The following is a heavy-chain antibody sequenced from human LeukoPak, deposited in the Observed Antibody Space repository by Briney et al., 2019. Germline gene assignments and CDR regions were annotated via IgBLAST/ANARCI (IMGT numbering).Heavy chain of an antibody. CDR2: ISGSGGST. Sequence: QPGGSLRLSCAASGFTFSSYAMSWVRQAPGKGLEWVSAISGSGGSTYYADSVKGRFTISRDNSKNTLYLQMNSLRAEDTAIYYCAKDATIFGVVQTAFDIWGQGTMVTVSS. D-gene: IGHD3-3*01. V-gene: IGHV3-23*01. J-gene: IGHJ3*02. CDR1: GFTFSSYA. CDR3: AKDATIFGVVQTAFDI.